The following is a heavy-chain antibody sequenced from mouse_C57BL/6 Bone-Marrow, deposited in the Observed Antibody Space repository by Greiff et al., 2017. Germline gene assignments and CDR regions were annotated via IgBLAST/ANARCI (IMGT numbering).Heavy chain of an antibody. V-gene: IGHV1-81*01. Sequence: VQLQQSGAELARPGASVKLSCKASGYTFTSYGISWVKQRTGQGLEWIGEIYPRSGNTYYNEKFKGKATLTADNSSSTAYMELRSLTSEDSAVYFCARYYGSSCYWYFDVWGTGTTVTVSS. J-gene: IGHJ1*03. CDR2: IYPRSGNT. CDR3: ARYYGSSCYWYFDV. D-gene: IGHD1-1*01. CDR1: GYTFTSYG.